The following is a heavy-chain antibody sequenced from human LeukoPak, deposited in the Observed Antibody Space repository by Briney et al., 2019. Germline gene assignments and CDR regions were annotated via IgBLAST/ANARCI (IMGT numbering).Heavy chain of an antibody. V-gene: IGHV3-74*01. J-gene: IGHJ3*02. CDR1: GYIFSSYV. D-gene: IGHD6-13*01. CDR3: ARGSSSWRNAFDI. CDR2: INNEGTGT. Sequence: GGSLRLSCAASGYIFSSYVMHWVRQARGKALVGVTRINNEGTGTSYADSVKGRFTISTENAKNTLDMQMNSLRDEDTAVYYCARGSSSWRNAFDIWGQGTMVTVYS.